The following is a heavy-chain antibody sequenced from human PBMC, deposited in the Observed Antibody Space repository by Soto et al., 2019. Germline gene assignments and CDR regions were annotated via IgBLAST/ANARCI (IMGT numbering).Heavy chain of an antibody. J-gene: IGHJ6*02. D-gene: IGHD6-13*01. CDR3: ARQPGAAAGKTHYYYYGMDV. Sequence: KPSETLSLTCAVSGGSISSSNWWSWVRQPPGKGLEWIGEIYHSGSTNYNPSLKSRVTISVDKSKNQFSLKLSSVTAADTAVYYCARQPGAAAGKTHYYYYGMDVWGQRTTVTVSS. CDR2: IYHSGST. CDR1: GGSISSSNW. V-gene: IGHV4-4*02.